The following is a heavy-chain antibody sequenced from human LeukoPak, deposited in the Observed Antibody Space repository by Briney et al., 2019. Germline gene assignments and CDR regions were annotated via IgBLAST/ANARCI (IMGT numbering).Heavy chain of an antibody. CDR1: GYTLTELS. J-gene: IGHJ4*02. CDR3: ARADSSGPTFDFDY. V-gene: IGHV1-46*01. Sequence: ASVKVSCKVSGYTLTELSMHWVRQAPGQGLEWMGIINPSGGSTSYAQKFQGRVTMTRDTSTSTIYMELSSLRSEDTAVYYCARADSSGPTFDFDYWGQGTLVTVSS. CDR2: INPSGGST. D-gene: IGHD6-19*01.